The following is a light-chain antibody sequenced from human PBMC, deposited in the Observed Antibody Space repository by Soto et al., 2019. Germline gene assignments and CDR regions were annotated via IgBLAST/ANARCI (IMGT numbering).Light chain of an antibody. V-gene: IGKV3-20*01. Sequence: EIVLTQSPGALSLSPGERATLSCRASQSVSSGSLAWNQQKPGQAPRLLIYAASARATGIPDRFSDSGSGTDFTLTVIRLVPEDFAVYYCQQYHNSPRTFCQGTKVDIK. CDR3: QQYHNSPRT. CDR1: QSVSSGS. CDR2: AAS. J-gene: IGKJ1*01.